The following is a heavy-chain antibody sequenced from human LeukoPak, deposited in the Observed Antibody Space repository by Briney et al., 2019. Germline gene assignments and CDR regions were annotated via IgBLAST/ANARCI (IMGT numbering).Heavy chain of an antibody. V-gene: IGHV1-2*02. CDR2: INPNSGGT. J-gene: IGHJ4*02. Sequence: GASVKVSCKASGYTFTGYYMHWVRQAPGQGLEWMGWINPNSGGTNYAQKFQGRVTMTRDTSISTAYMELSRLRSDDTAVYYCARARGRGYSYGHLDYWGQGTLVTVSS. CDR1: GYTFTGYY. D-gene: IGHD5-18*01. CDR3: ARARGRGYSYGHLDY.